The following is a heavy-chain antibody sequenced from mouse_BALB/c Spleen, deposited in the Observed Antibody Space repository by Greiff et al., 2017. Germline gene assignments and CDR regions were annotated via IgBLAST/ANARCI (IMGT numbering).Heavy chain of an antibody. V-gene: IGHV1-69*02. D-gene: IGHD2-1*01. CDR3: ARFGNYGLYAMDY. J-gene: IGHJ4*01. CDR1: GYTFTSYW. CDR2: IDPSDSET. Sequence: QVQLQQPGAELVKPGAPVKLSCKASGYTFTSYWMNWVKQRPGRGLEWIGRIDPSDSETHYNQKFKDKATLTVDKSSSTAYIQLSSLTSEDSAVYYCARFGNYGLYAMDYWGQGTSVTVSS.